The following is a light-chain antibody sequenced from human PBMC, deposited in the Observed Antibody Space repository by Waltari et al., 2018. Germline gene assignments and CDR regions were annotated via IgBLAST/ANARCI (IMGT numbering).Light chain of an antibody. CDR3: SSYAGSSTLYV. V-gene: IGLV2-23*01. CDR1: SSDVGSYNL. J-gene: IGLJ1*01. CDR2: EGS. Sequence: QSALTQPASVSGSPGQSITISCTGTSSDVGSYNLVSWYQQHPGKAPKLMIYEGSKRPSGVSNRFSGSKSGNTASLTSSGLQAEDEADYFCSSYAGSSTLYVFGTGTKVTVL.